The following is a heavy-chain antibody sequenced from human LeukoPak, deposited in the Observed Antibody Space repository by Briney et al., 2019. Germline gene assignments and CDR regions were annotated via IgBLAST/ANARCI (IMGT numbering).Heavy chain of an antibody. Sequence: ASVKVSCKASGYTFTGYYMHWVRQAPGQGLEWMGFIDPKNGGTNYAQKFQGRVTLTRDTSISTAYMELSSLRSDDTAVYHCVTDEGGWGQGTLVTVSS. V-gene: IGHV1-2*02. CDR3: VTDEGG. D-gene: IGHD3-16*01. CDR2: IDPKNGGT. J-gene: IGHJ1*01. CDR1: GYTFTGYY.